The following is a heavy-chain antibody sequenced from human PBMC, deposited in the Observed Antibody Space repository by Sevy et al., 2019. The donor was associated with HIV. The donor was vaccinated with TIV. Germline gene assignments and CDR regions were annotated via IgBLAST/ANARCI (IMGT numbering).Heavy chain of an antibody. V-gene: IGHV3-15*01. J-gene: IGHJ4*02. CDR1: GFTFTNAW. CDR3: TLEGLYCSGGSCYSEGFDS. Sequence: GGSLRLSCAAFGFTFTNAWMSWVRQPPGKGLEWVGRIKSKTDGGTTDYAAPVKGRFTISRDDSKNTLYLHMNSLKTEDTAVYYCTLEGLYCSGGSCYSEGFDSWGQGTLVTVSS. CDR2: IKSKTDGGTT. D-gene: IGHD2-15*01.